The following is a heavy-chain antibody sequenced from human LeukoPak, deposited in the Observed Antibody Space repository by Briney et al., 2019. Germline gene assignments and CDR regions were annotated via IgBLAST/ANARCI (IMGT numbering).Heavy chain of an antibody. CDR2: ISSDSNYI. CDR1: VFTFSGYI. D-gene: IGHD2-2*01. Sequence: GGSLRLSCADSVFTFSGYIMNWVRQAPGKGLERVSYISSDSNYIYYADSEKGRFTISRDNAKNSLYQQMTSLSVEDTAVYYCERDLPAATGWGQGNLVTVSS. V-gene: IGHV3-21*01. CDR3: ERDLPAATG. J-gene: IGHJ4*02.